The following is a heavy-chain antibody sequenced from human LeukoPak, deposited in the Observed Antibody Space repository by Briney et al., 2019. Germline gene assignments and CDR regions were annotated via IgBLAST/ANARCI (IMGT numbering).Heavy chain of an antibody. CDR1: GYTLTGYY. CDR2: INPNSGGT. CDR3: ARGYYDSSGYYPD. Sequence: ASVKVSCKASGYTLTGYYMHWVRQAPGQGLEWMGRINPNSGGTNYAQKFQGRVTMARDTSISTAYMELSRLRSDDTAVYYCARGYYDSSGYYPDWGQGTLVTVSS. D-gene: IGHD3-22*01. J-gene: IGHJ4*02. V-gene: IGHV1-2*06.